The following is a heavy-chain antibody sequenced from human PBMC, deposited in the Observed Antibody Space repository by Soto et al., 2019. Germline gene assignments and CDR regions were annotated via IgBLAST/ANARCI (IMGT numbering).Heavy chain of an antibody. CDR3: ARDPAPRDNENLPRYFHFDS. Sequence: QVQLVESGGGVVQPGRSLRLSCVASGFSFSTYAMNWVRQTPGKGLEWVAVISYDGDHKYYTDSVKGRFTISRDNAKNALDLLMNNLRSEDTAIEYCARDPAPRDNENLPRYFHFDSWGQGTLVTVSS. V-gene: IGHV3-30-3*01. CDR1: GFSFSTYA. D-gene: IGHD3-9*01. CDR2: ISYDGDHK. J-gene: IGHJ5*01.